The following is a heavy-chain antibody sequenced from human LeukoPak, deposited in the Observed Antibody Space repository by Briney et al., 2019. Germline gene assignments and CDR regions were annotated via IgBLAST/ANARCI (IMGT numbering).Heavy chain of an antibody. Sequence: GESLEISCKGSGYSFTGYCIAWLPQIPGKGLGGLGIFYPSDSDTKYHPSYQGQATISAAKSISTAYLQWSSLKASDTAMYYCARLRASYPDWPFDYWGQGTLVTVSS. CDR3: ARLRASYPDWPFDY. CDR2: FYPSDSDT. CDR1: GYSFTGYC. D-gene: IGHD5-18*01. V-gene: IGHV5-51*01. J-gene: IGHJ4*02.